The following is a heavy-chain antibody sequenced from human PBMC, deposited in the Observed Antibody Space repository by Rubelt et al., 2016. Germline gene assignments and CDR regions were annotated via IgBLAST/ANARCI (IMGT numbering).Heavy chain of an antibody. CDR1: GYTFTDYY. Sequence: QVQLVQSGAEVKKPGASVKVSCTASGYTFTDYYMHWVRQAPGQGVEWMAWSNPNSGVTNYAQKVQGRVDLTRDTAISTVSMELIRLTSDDTSVYYCVVENWYYDNWGQGTLVTVSS. V-gene: IGHV1-2*02. J-gene: IGHJ4*02. D-gene: IGHD1-7*01. CDR3: VVENWYYDN. CDR2: SNPNSGVT.